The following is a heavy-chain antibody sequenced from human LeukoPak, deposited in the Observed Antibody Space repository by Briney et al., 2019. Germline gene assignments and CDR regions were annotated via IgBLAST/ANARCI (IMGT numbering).Heavy chain of an antibody. V-gene: IGHV3-30*18. CDR3: AKDYYYDFWSGYITNYYYYGMDV. CDR2: ISYDGSNK. CDR1: GFTFSSYG. Sequence: PGRSLRLSCAASGFTFSSYGMHWVRQAPGKGLEWVAVISYDGSNKYYADSVKGRFTISRDNSKNTLYLQMNSLRAEDTAVYYCAKDYYYDFWSGYITNYYYYGMDVWGQGTTVTVSS. D-gene: IGHD3-3*01. J-gene: IGHJ6*02.